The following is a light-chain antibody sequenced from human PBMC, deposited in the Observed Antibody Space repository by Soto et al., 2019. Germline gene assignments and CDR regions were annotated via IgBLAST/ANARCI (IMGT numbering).Light chain of an antibody. J-gene: IGKJ2*01. CDR3: QQYNSYSPYT. V-gene: IGKV1-5*01. CDR2: DAS. Sequence: DIRMTQSPSTLSASVGDRVTITCRASQSISSWLAWYQQKPGKAPKLLIYDASILESGVPSRFSGSGSGTEFTLTISSLQPDDFATYYCQQYNSYSPYTFGQGTKLEIK. CDR1: QSISSW.